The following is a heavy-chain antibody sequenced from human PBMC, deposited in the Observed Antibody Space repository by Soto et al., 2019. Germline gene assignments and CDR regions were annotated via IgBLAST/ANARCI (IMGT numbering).Heavy chain of an antibody. Sequence: QVQLQESGPGLVKPSETLSLTCTISGGSVSSDDWWTWVRQPPGKALEWIGEIYRSGSTNYNPSLESRVTISIDKSKNNFSLKLNSVTAADTAVYYCARGSRGSWYIYWGQGTLVTVSS. CDR1: GGSVSSDDW. CDR2: IYRSGST. V-gene: IGHV4-4*02. CDR3: ARGSRGSWYIY. J-gene: IGHJ4*02. D-gene: IGHD6-13*01.